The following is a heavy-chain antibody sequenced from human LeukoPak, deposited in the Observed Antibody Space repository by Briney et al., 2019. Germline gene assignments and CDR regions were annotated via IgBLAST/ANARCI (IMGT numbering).Heavy chain of an antibody. CDR3: TRRAYDSSGYADY. Sequence: GGSLRLSCAASGFTFSSYAMHWVRQASGKGLEWVGRIRSKANSYATAYAASVKGRFTISRDDSKNTAYLQMNSLKTEDTAVYYCTRRAYDSSGYADYWGQGTLVTVSS. J-gene: IGHJ4*02. D-gene: IGHD3-22*01. V-gene: IGHV3-73*01. CDR1: GFTFSSYA. CDR2: IRSKANSYAT.